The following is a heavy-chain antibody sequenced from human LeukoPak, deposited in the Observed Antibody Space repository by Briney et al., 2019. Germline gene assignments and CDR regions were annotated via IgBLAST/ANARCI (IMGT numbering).Heavy chain of an antibody. Sequence: GGSLRLSCAASGFTFSSYSMNWVRQAPGKGLEWVSSISSSSSYIYYADSVKGRFTISRDNAKNSLYLQMNSLRAEDTAVYYCARVSCSGGSCYSTYYFGYWGQGTLVTVSS. D-gene: IGHD2-15*01. CDR3: ARVSCSGGSCYSTYYFGY. CDR1: GFTFSSYS. J-gene: IGHJ4*02. V-gene: IGHV3-21*01. CDR2: ISSSSSYI.